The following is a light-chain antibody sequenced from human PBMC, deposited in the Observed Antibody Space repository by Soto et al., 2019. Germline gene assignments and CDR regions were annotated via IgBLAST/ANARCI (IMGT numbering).Light chain of an antibody. CDR1: ENVRSF. CDR3: QQHSHWPPWT. J-gene: IGKJ1*01. Sequence: EVVLTQSPATLSLSPGERATLSCRASENVRSFVAWYQQQPRRAPRLLLYCAATRATGIPARLSGSGSGTDFSITISNLEQEDFAVYYCQQHSHWPPWTFGQGTRVEIQ. CDR2: CAA. V-gene: IGKV3-11*01.